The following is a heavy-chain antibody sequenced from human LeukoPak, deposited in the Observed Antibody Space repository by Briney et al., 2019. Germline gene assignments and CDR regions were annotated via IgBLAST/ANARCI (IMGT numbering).Heavy chain of an antibody. CDR2: IYYSGST. D-gene: IGHD3-22*01. V-gene: IGHV4-59*02. CDR3: ARAPGGGYYSYYFDY. CDR1: GGSVSSYY. J-gene: IGHJ4*02. Sequence: SETLSLTCTVSGGSVSSYYWSWIRQPPGKGLEWIGYIYYSGSTNYNPSLKSQVTISLDTSKNQFSLKLSSVTAADTAVYYCARAPGGGYYSYYFDYWGQGTLVTVSS.